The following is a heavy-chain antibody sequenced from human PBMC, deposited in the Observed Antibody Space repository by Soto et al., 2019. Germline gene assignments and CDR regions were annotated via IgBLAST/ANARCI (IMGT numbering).Heavy chain of an antibody. J-gene: IGHJ4*02. CDR2: SSTGNGDT. CDR1: GYTFNTYG. D-gene: IGHD2-21*01. Sequence: QVHLVQSGAEVRKPGASVKVSCKTSGYTFNTYGIIWVRQAPGQHLEWLGGSSTGNGDTNYAQGFQGRVTLTTDTYTTAYMELMNLRSDDTAVYFCARVQFLPNPAADFWGQGTLVTVSS. CDR3: ARVQFLPNPAADF. V-gene: IGHV1-18*04.